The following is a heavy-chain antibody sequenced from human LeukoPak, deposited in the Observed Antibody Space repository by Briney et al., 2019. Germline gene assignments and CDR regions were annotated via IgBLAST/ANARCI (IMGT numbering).Heavy chain of an antibody. CDR1: GYTLTELS. V-gene: IGHV1-2*02. CDR2: INPASGMNPNSGGK. Sequence: GASVKVSCKVSGYTLTELSMHWVRQAPGQRLEWMGWINPASGMNPNSGGKFYAQKFRDRVTMSTDTSITTIYMGLSSLRSDDTAVYYCARVKKVLPEFEYWGQGSLLTVSS. J-gene: IGHJ4*02. D-gene: IGHD4/OR15-4a*01. CDR3: ARVKKVLPEFEY.